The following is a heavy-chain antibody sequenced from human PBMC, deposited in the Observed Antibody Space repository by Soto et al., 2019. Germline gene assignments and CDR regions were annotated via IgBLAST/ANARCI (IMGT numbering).Heavy chain of an antibody. J-gene: IGHJ1*01. CDR2: IKQDGSEN. D-gene: IGHD6-13*01. CDR1: GFTFSNYW. V-gene: IGHV3-7*01. Sequence: PGGSLRLSCAASGFTFSNYWMSWVRQAPGKGLEWVANIKQDGSENYYVDSVKGRFTISRDNAKNTLYLQMNSLRAEDTAVYYCARAGAPFSSSSSSIYFQHWGQGTLVTVSS. CDR3: ARAGAPFSSSSSSIYFQH.